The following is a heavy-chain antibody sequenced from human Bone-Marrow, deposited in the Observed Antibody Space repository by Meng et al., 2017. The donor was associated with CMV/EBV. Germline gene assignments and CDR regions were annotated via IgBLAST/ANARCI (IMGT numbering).Heavy chain of an antibody. CDR3: ARVFSTTVAAFDS. J-gene: IGHJ4*02. CDR2: ISYDGSTK. CDR1: GFTFSSYA. Sequence: GESLKISCAASGFTFSSYAMHWVRQAPGKGLEWVAVISYDGSTKYHADSVKGRFTISRDNSKNTVYLQMSSLRAEDTAVYYCARVFSTTVAAFDSWGQGTVVTGS. D-gene: IGHD4-11*01. V-gene: IGHV3-30-3*01.